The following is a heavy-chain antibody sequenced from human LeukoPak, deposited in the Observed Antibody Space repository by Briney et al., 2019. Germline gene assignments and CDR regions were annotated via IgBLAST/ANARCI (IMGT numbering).Heavy chain of an antibody. CDR2: IYYSGST. D-gene: IGHD1-26*01. CDR3: ARFLDGTFDP. V-gene: IGHV4-59*11. CDR1: GGSISSHY. Sequence: PSETLSLTCTVSGGSISSHYWSWIRQPPGKGLEWIGYIYYSGSTDYNPSLKSRVTISVDTSKNQFSLKLSSVTAADTAVYYCARFLDGTFDPWGQGTLVTVSS. J-gene: IGHJ5*02.